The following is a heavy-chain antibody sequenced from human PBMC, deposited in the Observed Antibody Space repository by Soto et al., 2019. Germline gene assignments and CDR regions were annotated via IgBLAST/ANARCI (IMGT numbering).Heavy chain of an antibody. Sequence: GGSLRLSCAASGFTFSSYAMHWVRQAPGKGLEWVAVISYDGSNKYYADSVKGQFTISRDNSKNTLYLQMNSLRAEDTAVYYCAGGWELPGGDYWGQGTLVTLSS. V-gene: IGHV3-30-3*01. CDR3: AGGWELPGGDY. CDR2: ISYDGSNK. D-gene: IGHD1-26*01. CDR1: GFTFSSYA. J-gene: IGHJ4*02.